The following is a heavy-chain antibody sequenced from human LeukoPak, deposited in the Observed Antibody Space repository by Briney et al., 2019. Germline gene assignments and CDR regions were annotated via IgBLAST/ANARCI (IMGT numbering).Heavy chain of an antibody. CDR2: INPNSGGT. CDR1: GYTFTGYY. Sequence: ASVKVSCKASGYTFTGYYMHWVRQAPGQGLEWMGWINPNSGGTNYAQKFQGRVTMTRDTSISTAYMELSRLRSDDTAVYYCARDLGTTVTTYLDYWGQGTLVTVSS. D-gene: IGHD4-17*01. V-gene: IGHV1-2*02. CDR3: ARDLGTTVTTYLDY. J-gene: IGHJ4*02.